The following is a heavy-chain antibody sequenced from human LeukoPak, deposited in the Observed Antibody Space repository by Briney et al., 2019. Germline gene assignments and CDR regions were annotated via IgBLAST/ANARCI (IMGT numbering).Heavy chain of an antibody. CDR3: AKATVSGSYQPSPFDY. Sequence: GGSLRLSCAASGFTFSSYAMHWVRQAPGKGLEWVAVISYDGSNKYYADSVKGRFTISRDNSKNTLYLQVNSLRAEDTAVYYCAKATVSGSYQPSPFDYWGQGTLVTVSS. CDR1: GFTFSSYA. J-gene: IGHJ4*02. V-gene: IGHV3-30-3*01. D-gene: IGHD1-26*01. CDR2: ISYDGSNK.